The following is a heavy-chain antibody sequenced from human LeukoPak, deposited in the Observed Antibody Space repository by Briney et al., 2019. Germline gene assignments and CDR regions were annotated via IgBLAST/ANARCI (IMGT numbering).Heavy chain of an antibody. V-gene: IGHV1-46*01. CDR3: AAPGASGFVGYFWGGPLDY. CDR1: RYTFSSHY. Sequence: GASVKVSCRASRYTFSSHYMHWVRQAPGQGLEWMGIINPSAGSTSYPQKFQGRVTMTRDTSTSTVYMELSSLRSEDTAVYYCAAPGASGFVGYFWGGPLDYWGQGTLVSVSS. CDR2: INPSAGST. J-gene: IGHJ4*02. D-gene: IGHD3-3*01.